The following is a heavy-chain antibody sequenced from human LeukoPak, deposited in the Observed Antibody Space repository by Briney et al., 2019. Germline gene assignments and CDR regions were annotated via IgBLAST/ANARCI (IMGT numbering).Heavy chain of an antibody. J-gene: IGHJ3*02. V-gene: IGHV4-34*01. CDR1: GGSFSGYY. Sequence: PSETLSLTCAVYGGSFSGYYWSWIRQPPGKGLEWIGEINHSGSTNYNPSLKSRVTISVDTSKNQFSLKLSSVTAADTAVYYCARRRRVLLWFGVAFDIWGQGTMVTVSS. D-gene: IGHD3-10*01. CDR2: INHSGST. CDR3: ARRRRVLLWFGVAFDI.